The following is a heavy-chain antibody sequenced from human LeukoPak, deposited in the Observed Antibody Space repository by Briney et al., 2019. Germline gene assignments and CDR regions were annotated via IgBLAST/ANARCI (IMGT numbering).Heavy chain of an antibody. Sequence: GRSLRLSCAASGFTFSSYGMHWVRQAPGKGLEWVAVIWYDGSNKYYADSVKDRFTISRHNAKNSLYLHMNSLRAEDTAVCYCARDGGSSSLPNWFDPWGQGTLVTVSS. CDR2: IWYDGSNK. J-gene: IGHJ5*02. CDR3: ARDGGSSSLPNWFDP. CDR1: GFTFSSYG. V-gene: IGHV3-33*01. D-gene: IGHD6-6*01.